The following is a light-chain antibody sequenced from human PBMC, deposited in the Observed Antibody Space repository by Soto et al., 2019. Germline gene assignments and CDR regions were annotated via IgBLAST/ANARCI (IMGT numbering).Light chain of an antibody. Sequence: QSALTQPRSVSGSPGQSVTISCTGTSSDVGNYNYVSWYQQHPGKAPKLIIYDVSKRPSGVHDRFSGSKSGNTASLTISGLRADDEADYYCCSYAGSFTYVFGTGTKGTVL. CDR1: SSDVGNYNY. J-gene: IGLJ1*01. CDR2: DVS. CDR3: CSYAGSFTYV. V-gene: IGLV2-11*01.